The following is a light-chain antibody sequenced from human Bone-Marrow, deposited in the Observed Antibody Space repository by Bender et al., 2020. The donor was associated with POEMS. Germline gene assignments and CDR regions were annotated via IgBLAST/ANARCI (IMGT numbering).Light chain of an antibody. Sequence: QSALTQPPSASGSPGQSVTISCTGTSSDVGAYDYVSWYQQHPGKAPKLMIYDVTNRPSGVSNRFSGSKSGNTPSLTISGLQAEDEADYYCSSYTSSTTLGFGGGTKLTVL. CDR1: SSDVGAYDY. CDR2: DVT. CDR3: SSYTSSTTLG. V-gene: IGLV2-14*01. J-gene: IGLJ2*01.